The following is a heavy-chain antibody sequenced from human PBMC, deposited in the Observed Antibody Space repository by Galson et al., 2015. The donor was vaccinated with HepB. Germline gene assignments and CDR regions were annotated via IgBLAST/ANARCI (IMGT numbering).Heavy chain of an antibody. J-gene: IGHJ4*02. CDR2: ISYDGSNK. D-gene: IGHD3-9*01. V-gene: IGHV3-30*18. CDR3: AKFAGSLRYFDWLLSPNDY. Sequence: SLRLSCAASGFTFSSYGMHWVRQAPGKGLEWVAVISYDGSNKYYADSVKGRFTISRDNSKNTLYLQMNSLRAEDTAVYYCAKFAGSLRYFDWLLSPNDYWGQGTLVTVSS. CDR1: GFTFSSYG.